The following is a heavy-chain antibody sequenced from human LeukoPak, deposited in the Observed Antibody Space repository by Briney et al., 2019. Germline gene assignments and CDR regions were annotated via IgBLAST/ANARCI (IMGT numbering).Heavy chain of an antibody. CDR3: AKGFMVRGVTDY. CDR2: ISGSGGST. Sequence: GGSLRLSCAASGFTFSSYAMGWVRQAPGKGLEWVSAISGSGGSTYYADSVKGRFTISRDNSKNTLYLQMNSQRAEDTAVYYCAKGFMVRGVTDYWGQGTLVTVSS. D-gene: IGHD3-10*01. V-gene: IGHV3-23*01. J-gene: IGHJ4*02. CDR1: GFTFSSYA.